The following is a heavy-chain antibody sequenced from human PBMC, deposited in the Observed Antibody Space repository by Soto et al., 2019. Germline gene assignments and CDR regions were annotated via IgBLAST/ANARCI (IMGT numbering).Heavy chain of an antibody. CDR2: IFSNDEK. Sequence: HVTLRESGPVLVRPTETLTLTCTVSGFSLRNARMGVNWIRQPPGKALEWLAQIFSNDEKSYSTSLKSRLTSSRHPSKSQVLLTMTNTDPVDTGTYYCAVMSLSPDYNYSGMDVWGQGTTVTVSS. CDR1: GFSLRNARMG. J-gene: IGHJ6*02. V-gene: IGHV2-26*01. CDR3: AVMSLSPDYNYSGMDV.